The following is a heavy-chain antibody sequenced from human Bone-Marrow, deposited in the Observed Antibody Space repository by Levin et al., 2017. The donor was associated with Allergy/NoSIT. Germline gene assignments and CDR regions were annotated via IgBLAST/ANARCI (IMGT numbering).Heavy chain of an antibody. CDR2: IYYSGST. CDR3: ARGTRVAATEGAFDY. J-gene: IGHJ4*02. V-gene: IGHV4-59*01. CDR1: GGSISSYY. D-gene: IGHD2-15*01. Sequence: SQTLSLTCTVSGGSISSYYWSWIRQPPGKGLEWIGYIYYSGSTNYNPSLKSRVTISVDTSKNQFSLKLSSVTAADTAVYYCARGTRVAATEGAFDYWGQGTLVTVSS.